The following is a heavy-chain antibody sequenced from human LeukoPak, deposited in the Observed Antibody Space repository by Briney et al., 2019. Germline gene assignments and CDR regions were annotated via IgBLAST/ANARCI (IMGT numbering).Heavy chain of an antibody. D-gene: IGHD4-17*01. CDR2: IWNDGSNK. CDR1: GFTFSSYG. CDR3: ASDGGDQPNKNLHY. Sequence: GGSLRLSCAASGFTFSSYGMHWVRQAPGKGLEWLAVIWNDGSNKYYADSVKGRFTISRDNSKNTLYLQMNSLRAEDTAVYYCASDGGDQPNKNLHYWGQGTLVTVSS. V-gene: IGHV3-33*01. J-gene: IGHJ4*02.